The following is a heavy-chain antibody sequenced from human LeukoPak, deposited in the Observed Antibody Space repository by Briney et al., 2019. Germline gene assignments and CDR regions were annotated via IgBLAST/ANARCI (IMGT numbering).Heavy chain of an antibody. CDR3: ARGYSSSWYDY. J-gene: IGHJ4*02. Sequence: SETLSLTCAVYGGSFSGYYWSWIRQPPGKGLEWIGEINHSGSTNYNPSLKSRVTISVDTSKNQFSLKLSSVTAADTAVYYCARGYSSSWYDYWGQGTLVTVSS. D-gene: IGHD6-13*01. CDR2: INHSGST. CDR1: GGSFSGYY. V-gene: IGHV4-34*01.